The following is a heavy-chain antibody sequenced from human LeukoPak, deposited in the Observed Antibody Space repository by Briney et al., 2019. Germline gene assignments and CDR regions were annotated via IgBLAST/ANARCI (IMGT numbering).Heavy chain of an antibody. CDR2: ISSSSSYI. CDR1: GFTFSSYS. J-gene: IGHJ4*02. Sequence: GGSLRLSCAASGFTFSSYSMHWVRQAPGKGLEWVSSISSSSSYIYYADSVRGRFTVSRDNAKNSLYLQMNSLRAEDTAVYYCARDDEYGDYDVDYWGQGTLVTVSS. CDR3: ARDDEYGDYDVDY. V-gene: IGHV3-21*01. D-gene: IGHD4-17*01.